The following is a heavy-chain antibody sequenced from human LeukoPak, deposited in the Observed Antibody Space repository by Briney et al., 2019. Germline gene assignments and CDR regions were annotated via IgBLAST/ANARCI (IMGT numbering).Heavy chain of an antibody. Sequence: SETLSLTCTVSGGSISSSSYYWGWIRQPPGKGLEWIGSIYYSGSTYYNPSLKSRVTISVDTSKNQISLKLSSVTAADTAVYYCARAYSSSWYYFDYWGQGTLVTVSS. J-gene: IGHJ4*02. CDR2: IYYSGST. V-gene: IGHV4-39*01. CDR1: GGSISSSSYY. D-gene: IGHD6-13*01. CDR3: ARAYSSSWYYFDY.